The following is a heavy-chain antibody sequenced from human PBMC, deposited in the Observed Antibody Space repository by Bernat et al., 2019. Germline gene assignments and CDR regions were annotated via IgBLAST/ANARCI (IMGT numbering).Heavy chain of an antibody. J-gene: IGHJ4*02. V-gene: IGHV3-23*01. D-gene: IGHD1-26*01. CDR3: AKDGHAGTFDY. CDR2: VSGGGVNI. CDR1: GFTFSSFT. Sequence: EVVLLESGGGLVQPGGSLRLSCTASGFTFSSFTMNWVRQAPGKGMEWVSDVSGGGVNINYADSVKGRFTISRDNSKNTLYLLMNSLRAEDTALYYCAKDGHAGTFDYWGQGTLVTVSS.